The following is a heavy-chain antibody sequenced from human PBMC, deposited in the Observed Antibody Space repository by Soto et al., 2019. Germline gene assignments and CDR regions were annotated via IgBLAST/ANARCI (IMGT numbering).Heavy chain of an antibody. CDR1: GYIFTDYY. D-gene: IGHD3-3*01. CDR3: ARASTLGRDFWSGYNLDY. V-gene: IGHV1-2*02. CDR2: INPNSGGT. Sequence: ASVKVSCKASGYIFTDYYMHWVRQAPGQGLEWMGWINPNSGGTNYAQKFQGRVTMTRDTSISTAYMELSRLRSDDTAVYYCARASTLGRDFWSGYNLDYWGQGTLVTVSS. J-gene: IGHJ4*02.